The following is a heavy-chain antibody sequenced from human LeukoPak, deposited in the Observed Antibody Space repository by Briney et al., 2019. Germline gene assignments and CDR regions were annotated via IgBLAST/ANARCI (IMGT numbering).Heavy chain of an antibody. CDR3: ARDSGVPAATSATPFDY. Sequence: GGSLRLSCAASGFTFSSYWMSWVRQAPGKGLEWVANIKQDGSEKYYVDSVKGRFTISRDNAKNSLYLQMNSLRAEDTAVYYCARDSGVPAATSATPFDYWGQGTLVTVSS. CDR1: GFTFSSYW. D-gene: IGHD2-2*01. V-gene: IGHV3-7*01. CDR2: IKQDGSEK. J-gene: IGHJ4*02.